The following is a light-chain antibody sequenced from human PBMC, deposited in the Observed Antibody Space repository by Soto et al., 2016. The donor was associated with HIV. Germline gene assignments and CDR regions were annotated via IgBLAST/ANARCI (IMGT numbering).Light chain of an antibody. V-gene: IGLV3-21*03. CDR3: QVWDSSSDHPV. CDR1: NIGTKG. Sequence: SYVLTQPPSVSVAPGKTARITCGGNNIGTKGVHWYQQKPGQAPVLVVYDDSDRPSGIPERFSGSNSENTATLTITRVEAGDEADYYCQVWDSSSDHPVFGRGTKLTVL. J-gene: IGLJ3*02. CDR2: DDS.